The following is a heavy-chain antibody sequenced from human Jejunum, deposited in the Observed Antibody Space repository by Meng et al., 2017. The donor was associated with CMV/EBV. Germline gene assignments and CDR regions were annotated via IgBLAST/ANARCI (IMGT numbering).Heavy chain of an antibody. Sequence: SGFTVSSNSLSWVRQAPGKGLEWVSIIYSGGTAYYADSVKGRFTISRDNSKNALSLQMGSLRAEDTAVYYCARQTVVAGSYYGMDVWGQGTTVTVSS. CDR1: GFTVSSNS. CDR2: IYSGGTA. V-gene: IGHV3-66*02. J-gene: IGHJ6*02. CDR3: ARQTVVAGSYYGMDV. D-gene: IGHD2-2*01.